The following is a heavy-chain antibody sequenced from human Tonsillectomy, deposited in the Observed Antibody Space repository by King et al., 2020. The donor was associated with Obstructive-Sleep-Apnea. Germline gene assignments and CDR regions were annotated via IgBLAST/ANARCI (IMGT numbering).Heavy chain of an antibody. D-gene: IGHD6-13*01. CDR3: VREAHSSSWSRNYYYYYGMDV. V-gene: IGHV3-13*01. CDR2: IGTAGDT. Sequence: GQLVQSGGGLVQPGGSLRLSCAASVFTFSSYDMHWVRQATGNGLEWVSAIGTAGDTYYPGSVKGRFTISRENAKNSLYLQMNSLRAGDTAVYSCVREAHSSSWSRNYYYYYGMDVWGQGTTVTVSS. J-gene: IGHJ6*02. CDR1: VFTFSSYD.